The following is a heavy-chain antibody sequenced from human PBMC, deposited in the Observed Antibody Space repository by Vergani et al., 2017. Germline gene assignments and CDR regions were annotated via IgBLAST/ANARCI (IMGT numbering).Heavy chain of an antibody. CDR1: GGSISSSSYY. V-gene: IGHV4-39*01. Sequence: QLQLQESGPGLVKPSETLSLTCTVSGGSISSSSYYWGWIRQPPGKGLEWIGSIYYSGSTYYNPSLKSRVTISVDTSKNQFSLKLSSVTAADTAVYYCARCGSGTFRGWFDPWGQGTLVTVSS. CDR3: ARCGSGTFRGWFDP. CDR2: IYYSGST. D-gene: IGHD3-10*01. J-gene: IGHJ5*02.